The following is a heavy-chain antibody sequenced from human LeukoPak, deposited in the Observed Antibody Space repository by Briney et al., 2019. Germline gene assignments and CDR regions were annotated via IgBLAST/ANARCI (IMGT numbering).Heavy chain of an antibody. D-gene: IGHD2-15*01. J-gene: IGHJ4*02. V-gene: IGHV1-18*01. CDR3: ARGGGYCSGGSCHEFDY. CDR1: GYTFTKYG. CDR2: ISAYNGNT. Sequence: ASVKVSCKASGYTFTKYGISWVRQAPGQGLEWMGWISAYNGNTNYAQKLQGRVTMTTDTSTSTAYMELRSLRSDDTAVYYCARGGGYCSGGSCHEFDYWGQGTLVTVSS.